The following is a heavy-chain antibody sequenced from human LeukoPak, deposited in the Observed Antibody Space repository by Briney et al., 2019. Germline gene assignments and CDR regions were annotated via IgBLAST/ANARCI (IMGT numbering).Heavy chain of an antibody. CDR3: ARDPYSSSWSYGMDV. J-gene: IGHJ6*02. CDR1: GFTFSNYW. CDR2: IKQDGSET. V-gene: IGHV3-7*05. D-gene: IGHD6-13*01. Sequence: ESGGGLVQPGGSLRLSCTASGFTFSNYWMSWVRQTPEKGLEWVANIKQDGSETVYVDSVKGRFTISRDNAQTSLYLQMSSLRAEDTAVYYCARDPYSSSWSYGMDVWGQGTTVTVSS.